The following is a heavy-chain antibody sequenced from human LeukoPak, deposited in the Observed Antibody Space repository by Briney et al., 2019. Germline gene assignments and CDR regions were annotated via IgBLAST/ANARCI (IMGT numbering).Heavy chain of an antibody. D-gene: IGHD3-22*01. Sequence: ASVKVSCKASGYTFTSYDINWVRQATGQGLEWMGWMNPNSGNTGYAQKFQGRVTMTRNTSISTAYMELSSLRPEDTAVYYCARGKRMIVYGDYWGQGTLVTVSS. V-gene: IGHV1-8*01. CDR3: ARGKRMIVYGDY. CDR2: MNPNSGNT. J-gene: IGHJ4*02. CDR1: GYTFTSYD.